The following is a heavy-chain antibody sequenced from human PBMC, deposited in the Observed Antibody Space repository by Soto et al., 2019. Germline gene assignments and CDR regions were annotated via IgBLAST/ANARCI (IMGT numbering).Heavy chain of an antibody. Sequence: EVQLLESGGGLVQPGGSLRLSCAASGFTFSSYGLSWVRQAPGKGLEWVSGISGSGGSTYYADSVKGRFNISRDNSKNTLYLQMNSLRAEDTAVYYCAKSLGDMVTFGGVIIVTLGDYWGQGTLVTVTS. D-gene: IGHD3-16*02. CDR3: AKSLGDMVTFGGVIIVTLGDY. CDR1: GFTFSSYG. V-gene: IGHV3-23*01. J-gene: IGHJ4*02. CDR2: ISGSGGST.